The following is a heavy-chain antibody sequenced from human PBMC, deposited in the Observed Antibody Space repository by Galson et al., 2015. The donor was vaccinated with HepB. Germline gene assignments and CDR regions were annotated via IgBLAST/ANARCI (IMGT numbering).Heavy chain of an antibody. J-gene: IGHJ4*02. CDR2: FDPEDGET. Sequence: SVTVSCKVSGYTLTELSMHWVRQAPGRGLEWMGGFDPEDGETIYAQKSQGRVTMTENTSTDTAYMELSSLRSEDTAVYYCALPTFSSGCQGLCFDSWGQGTLVTVSS. D-gene: IGHD6-19*01. CDR3: ALPTFSSGCQGLCFDS. CDR1: GYTLTELS. V-gene: IGHV1-24*01.